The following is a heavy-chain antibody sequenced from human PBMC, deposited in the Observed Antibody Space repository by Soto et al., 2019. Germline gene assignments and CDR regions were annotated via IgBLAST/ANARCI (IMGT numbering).Heavy chain of an antibody. CDR3: ARGGYYDSSGSRNYFYYGMNV. J-gene: IGHJ6*02. CDR1: GYTFSSYG. D-gene: IGHD3-22*01. V-gene: IGHV1-18*01. CDR2: VSPYDGYT. Sequence: ASVKVSCKASGYTFSSYGINWVRQAPGQGLEWLGWVSPYDGYTNYAQILQGRVSMTTDTSTKTAYMEVRSLRSDDTAVYYCARGGYYDSSGSRNYFYYGMNVWGQGTTVT.